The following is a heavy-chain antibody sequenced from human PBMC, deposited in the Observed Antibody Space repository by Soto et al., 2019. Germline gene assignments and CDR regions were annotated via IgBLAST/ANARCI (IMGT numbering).Heavy chain of an antibody. D-gene: IGHD3-16*01. CDR2: IYPGDSDA. V-gene: IGHV5-51*01. Sequence: PGESLKISCKGSEYSFTTYWIGWVRQMPGKGLEWMGIIYPGDSDARYSPSFQGQVTISVDKSISTAYLQWSSLKASDTAMYYCARLGGGVRPPLHYYFGMDVWGQGTTVTVSS. CDR3: ARLGGGVRPPLHYYFGMDV. J-gene: IGHJ6*02. CDR1: EYSFTTYW.